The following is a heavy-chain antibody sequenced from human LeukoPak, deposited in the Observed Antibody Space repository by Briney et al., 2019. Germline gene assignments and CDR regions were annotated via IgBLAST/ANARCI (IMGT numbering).Heavy chain of an antibody. CDR1: GFTFSSYG. CDR3: AKDRSAIITWSDY. Sequence: GGSLRLSCAASGFTFSSYGMHWVRQAPGKGLEWVAVISYDGSNKYYADSVKGRFTISRDNSKNTLYLQMNGLRAEDTALYYCAKDRSAIITWSDYWGQGTLVTVSS. CDR2: ISYDGSNK. J-gene: IGHJ4*02. D-gene: IGHD3-22*01. V-gene: IGHV3-30*18.